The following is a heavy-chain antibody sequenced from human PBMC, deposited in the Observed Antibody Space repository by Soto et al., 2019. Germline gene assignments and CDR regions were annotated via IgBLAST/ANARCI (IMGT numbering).Heavy chain of an antibody. D-gene: IGHD5-12*01. CDR2: IYYSGST. CDR3: ARGLRLGYFDY. CDR1: GGSISSSSYY. J-gene: IGHJ4*02. V-gene: IGHV4-39*01. Sequence: QLQLQESGPGLVKPSETLSLTCTVSGGSISSSSYYWGWIRQPPGKGLEWIGSIYYSGSTYYNPSLKSRVTISVDTSKNQFSLKLSSVTAADTAVYYCARGLRLGYFDYWGQGTLVTVSS.